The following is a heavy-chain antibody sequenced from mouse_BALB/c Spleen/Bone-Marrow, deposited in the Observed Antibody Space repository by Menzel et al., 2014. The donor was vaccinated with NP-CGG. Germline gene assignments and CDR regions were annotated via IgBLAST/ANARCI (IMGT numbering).Heavy chain of an antibody. CDR2: ISTYFGNT. Sequence: QVQLQQSGPELVRPGVSVKISCKGSGYTFTDYAMHWVRQSHAKSLEWIGVISTYFGNTNYNQKFKGKATMTVDKSSSTAYMELARLTSEDSAIYYCASPIYYGNYEGFAYWGQGTLVTVSA. V-gene: IGHV1-67*01. CDR1: GYTFTDYA. D-gene: IGHD2-1*01. CDR3: ASPIYYGNYEGFAY. J-gene: IGHJ3*01.